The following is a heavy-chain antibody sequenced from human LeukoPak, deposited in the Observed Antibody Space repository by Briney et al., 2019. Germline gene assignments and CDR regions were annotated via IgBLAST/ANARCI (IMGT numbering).Heavy chain of an antibody. CDR3: AKARYYYGSGSYRAYYFDY. CDR1: GFTFSSYA. J-gene: IGHJ4*02. CDR2: ISGSGGST. V-gene: IGHV3-23*01. D-gene: IGHD3-10*01. Sequence: GGSLRLSCAASGFTFSSYAMSWVRQAPGKGVEWVSAISGSGGSTYYADSVKGRFTISRDNSKNTLYLQMNSLRAEDTAVYYCAKARYYYGSGSYRAYYFDYWGQGTLVTVSS.